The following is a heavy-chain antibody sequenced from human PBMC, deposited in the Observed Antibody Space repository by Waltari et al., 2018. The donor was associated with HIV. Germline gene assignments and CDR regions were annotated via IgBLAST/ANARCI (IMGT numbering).Heavy chain of an antibody. V-gene: IGHV1-46*01. J-gene: IGHJ4*02. CDR1: GYTFTSYY. CDR2: INPSGGST. CDR3: ARGGDCSGGSCYSWGFDY. Sequence: QVQLVQSGAEVKKPGASVKSSCAASGYTFTSYYIHWVRQAPGQGLEWMGIINPSGGSTSYAQKFQGRVTLTGDTSTRTVYMDLSSLRSEDTAVYYCARGGDCSGGSCYSWGFDYWGLGTLVTVSS. D-gene: IGHD2-15*01.